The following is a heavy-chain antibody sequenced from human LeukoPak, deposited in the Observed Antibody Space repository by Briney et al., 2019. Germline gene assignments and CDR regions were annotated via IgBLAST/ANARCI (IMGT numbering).Heavy chain of an antibody. CDR2: IYYSGST. Sequence: PSETLSLTCTVSGGSISSYYWSWIRQPPGKGLERIGYIYYSGSTNYNPSLKSRVTISVDTSKNQFSLKLSSVTAADTAVYYCATGRSGWSFDYWGQGTLVTVSS. V-gene: IGHV4-59*01. CDR1: GGSISSYY. D-gene: IGHD6-19*01. CDR3: ATGRSGWSFDY. J-gene: IGHJ4*02.